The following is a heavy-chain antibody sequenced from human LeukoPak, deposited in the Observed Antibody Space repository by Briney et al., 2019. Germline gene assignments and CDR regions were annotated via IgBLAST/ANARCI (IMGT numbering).Heavy chain of an antibody. J-gene: IGHJ6*03. CDR3: ARYLAARLTYYMDD. CDR2: IWYDGSNK. Sequence: GGSLRLSCTASGFTFSDYAMSWISQAPDKGLEWVAVIWYDGSNKYYADSVKGRFTISRDNSKNTLYLQMSSPRAEDTAVYYCARYLAARLTYYMDDWGKGTTVTVSS. V-gene: IGHV3-33*08. CDR1: GFTFSDYA. D-gene: IGHD6-6*01.